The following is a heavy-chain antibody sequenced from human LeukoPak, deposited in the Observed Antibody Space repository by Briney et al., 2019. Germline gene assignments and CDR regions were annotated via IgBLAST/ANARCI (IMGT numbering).Heavy chain of an antibody. CDR3: AREAVAGGSGSNYYYYGMDV. Sequence: SETLSLTCTVSGGSISSYYWSWIRQPPGKGLEWIGYIYYSGSTNYNPSLKSRVTISVDTSKNQFSLKLSSVTAADTAVYYCAREAVAGGSGSNYYYYGMDVWGQGTTVTVSS. CDR1: GGSISSYY. D-gene: IGHD3-10*01. J-gene: IGHJ6*02. CDR2: IYYSGST. V-gene: IGHV4-59*01.